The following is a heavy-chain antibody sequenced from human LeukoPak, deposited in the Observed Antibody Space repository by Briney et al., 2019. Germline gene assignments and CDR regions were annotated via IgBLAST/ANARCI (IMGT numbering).Heavy chain of an antibody. Sequence: SGGSLRLSCAASGFTFSSYSMNWVRQAPGKGLEWVSSISSSSSYIYYADSVKGRFTISRDNAKNSLYLQMNSLRAEDTAVYYCARETRYSSRRFYYYYYMDVWGKGTTVTISS. V-gene: IGHV3-21*01. CDR3: ARETRYSSRRFYYYYYMDV. CDR1: GFTFSSYS. D-gene: IGHD6-13*01. CDR2: ISSSSSYI. J-gene: IGHJ6*03.